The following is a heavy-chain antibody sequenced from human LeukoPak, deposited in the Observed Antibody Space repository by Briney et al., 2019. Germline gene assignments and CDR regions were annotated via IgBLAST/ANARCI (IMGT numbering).Heavy chain of an antibody. J-gene: IGHJ4*02. CDR3: ARDTIPRTQKSIAARPRSLWGRG. Sequence: SETLSLTCTVSGGSMSSSTYYWGWIRQPPGKGLEWIGSIYYSGSTYYNPSLKSRVTISVDTSKNQFSLKLSSVTAADTAVYYCARDTIPRTQKSIAARPRSLWGRGWGQGTLVTVSS. CDR2: IYYSGST. D-gene: IGHD6-6*01. V-gene: IGHV4-39*07. CDR1: GGSMSSSTYY.